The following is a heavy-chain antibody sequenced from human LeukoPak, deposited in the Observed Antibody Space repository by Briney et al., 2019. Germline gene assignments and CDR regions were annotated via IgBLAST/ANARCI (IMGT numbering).Heavy chain of an antibody. V-gene: IGHV3-30*04. CDR2: ISKDGRKN. CDR1: GFSFSTSG. Sequence: GGSLRLSCGASGFSFSTSGVHWVRQAPGKGLEWMAVISKDGRKNHYADSVKGRFTISRDNSKSTLFLQMNSLRPEDTGIYYCARDLLDYGTAYYDVGIFDSWGQGTRVTVSS. CDR3: ARDLLDYGTAYYDVGIFDS. D-gene: IGHD3-16*01. J-gene: IGHJ4*02.